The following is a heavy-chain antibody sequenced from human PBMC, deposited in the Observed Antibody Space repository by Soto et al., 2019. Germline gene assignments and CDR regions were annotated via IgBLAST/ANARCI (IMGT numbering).Heavy chain of an antibody. Sequence: EVQLLESGGGLVQPGGSLRLSCAASGFTFSSYAMSWVRQAPGKGLEWVSAIRGSGGSTYYADSGKGRFTISRDNSKNPLYLQMNSLRAEHTAVYYCAKDTQIDYGDYVDYWGQGTLVTVSS. J-gene: IGHJ4*02. CDR3: AKDTQIDYGDYVDY. D-gene: IGHD4-17*01. CDR2: IRGSGGST. CDR1: GFTFSSYA. V-gene: IGHV3-23*01.